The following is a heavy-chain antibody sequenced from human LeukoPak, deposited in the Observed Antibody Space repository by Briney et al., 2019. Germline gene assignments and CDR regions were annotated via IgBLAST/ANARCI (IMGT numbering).Heavy chain of an antibody. CDR2: TQHDGDDK. D-gene: IGHD1-1*01. Sequence: GGSLRLSCAASGFILSSYAMHWVRQAPGKGLEWVAFTQHDGDDKYYAGSVKGRFTISRDNSKNTLYLQMNSLRAEDTAIYYCAKVLPGPFHYWGQGTLVTVSS. CDR3: AKVLPGPFHY. CDR1: GFILSSYA. V-gene: IGHV3-30*02. J-gene: IGHJ4*02.